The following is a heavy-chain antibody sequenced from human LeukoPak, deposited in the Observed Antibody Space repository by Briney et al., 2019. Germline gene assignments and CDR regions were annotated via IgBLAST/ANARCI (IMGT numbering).Heavy chain of an antibody. V-gene: IGHV4-59*01. D-gene: IGHD1-26*01. CDR3: ARAVGATTGGFDP. CDR1: GGSISSYY. J-gene: IGHJ5*02. CDR2: IYYSGST. Sequence: PETLSLTCTVSGGSISSYYWSWIRQPPGKGLEWIGYIYYSGSTNYNPSLKSRVTISVDTSKNQFSLKLSSVTAADTAVYYCARAVGATTGGFDPWGQGTLVTVSS.